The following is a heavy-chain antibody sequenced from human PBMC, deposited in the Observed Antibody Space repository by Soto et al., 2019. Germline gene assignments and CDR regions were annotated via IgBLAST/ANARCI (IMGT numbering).Heavy chain of an antibody. CDR1: GGSFSCYY. CDR2: INHSGST. D-gene: IGHD1-1*01. V-gene: IGHV4-34*01. J-gene: IGHJ4*02. CDR3: TTGGDASKTGY. Sequence: SETLSLTCAVYGGSFSCYYWSWIRQPPGKELEWIGEINHSGSTNYNPSLKIRVTISVDTSKNQFSLKLSSVTAADTAVYYCTTGGDASKTGYWGQGTLVTSPQ.